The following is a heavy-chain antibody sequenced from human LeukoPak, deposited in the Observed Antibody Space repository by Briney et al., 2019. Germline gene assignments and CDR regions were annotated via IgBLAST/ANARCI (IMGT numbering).Heavy chain of an antibody. CDR2: INHSGST. J-gene: IGHJ3*02. CDR3: ARDYGDYGREIHHRLFSQMRAFDI. CDR1: GGSFSGYY. V-gene: IGHV4-34*01. Sequence: SETLSLTCAVYGGSFSGYYWSWIRQPPGKGLEWIGEINHSGSTNYNPSLKSRVTISVDTSKNQFSLKLSSVTAADTAVYYCARDYGDYGREIHHRLFSQMRAFDIWGQGTMVTVSS. D-gene: IGHD4-17*01.